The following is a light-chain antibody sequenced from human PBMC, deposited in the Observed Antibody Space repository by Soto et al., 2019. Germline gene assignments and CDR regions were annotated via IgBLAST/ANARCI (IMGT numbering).Light chain of an antibody. CDR1: SSNIGNNY. CDR2: DNH. J-gene: IGLJ7*01. Sequence: QSVLTQPPSVSAAPGQKVTISCSGSSSNIGNNYVSWYQQLPGTAPKLLIYDNHQRPSGIPDRFSGSKSGTSATLDITGLQTGDEADYYCGTWDSSLSGVVFGGGTQLTVL. CDR3: GTWDSSLSGVV. V-gene: IGLV1-51*01.